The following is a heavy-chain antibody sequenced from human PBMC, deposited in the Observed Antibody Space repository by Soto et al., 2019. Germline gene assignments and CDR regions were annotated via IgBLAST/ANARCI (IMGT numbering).Heavy chain of an antibody. CDR2: ISYDGSNK. J-gene: IGHJ6*02. Sequence: GGSLRLSCAASGFTCGGYGMHWVRQAPGKGLEWVAVISYDGSNKYYADSVKGRFTISRDNSKNTLYLQMNSLRAEDTAVYYCAKDKNDFWSGYYTGLPLWGQGTTVTVSS. CDR1: GFTCGGYG. CDR3: AKDKNDFWSGYYTGLPL. D-gene: IGHD3-3*01. V-gene: IGHV3-30*18.